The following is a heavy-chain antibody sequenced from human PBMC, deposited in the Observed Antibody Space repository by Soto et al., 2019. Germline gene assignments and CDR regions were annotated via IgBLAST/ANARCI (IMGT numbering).Heavy chain of an antibody. Sequence: PGGSLRLSCAASGFTFSSYGMHWVRQAPGKGLEWVAVISYDGSNKYYADSVKGRFTISRDNSKNTPYLQMSSLRAEDTAVYYCVKDFGGVEMATITAFDIWGQGTMVTVSS. CDR3: VKDFGGVEMATITAFDI. CDR2: ISYDGSNK. J-gene: IGHJ3*02. CDR1: GFTFSSYG. V-gene: IGHV3-30*18. D-gene: IGHD5-12*01.